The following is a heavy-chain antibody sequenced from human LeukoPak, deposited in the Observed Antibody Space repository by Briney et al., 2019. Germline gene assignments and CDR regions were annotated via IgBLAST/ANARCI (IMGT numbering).Heavy chain of an antibody. CDR3: ARDLHSMVVGSWHFDL. V-gene: IGHV4-59*01. CDR1: GGSISNYY. CDR2: IYYSGST. Sequence: SETLSLTCSVSGGSISNYYWSWIRQPPGKGLEWIGSIYYSGSTDYNPSLKSRVTISLDTSKNHFSLNLTSVTAADTAVYYCARDLHSMVVGSWHFDLWGRGTLVTVSS. D-gene: IGHD3-22*01. J-gene: IGHJ2*01.